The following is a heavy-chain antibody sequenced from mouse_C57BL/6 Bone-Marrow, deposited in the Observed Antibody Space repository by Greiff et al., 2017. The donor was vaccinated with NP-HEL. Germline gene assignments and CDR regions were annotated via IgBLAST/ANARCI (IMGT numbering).Heavy chain of an antibody. CDR3: ARGWFSRYYAMDY. V-gene: IGHV1-81*01. Sequence: VQLKESGAELARPGASVKLSCKASGYTFTSYGISWVKQRTGQGLEWIGEIYPRSGNTYYNEKFKGKATLTADKSSSTAYMELRSLTSEDSAVYFCARGWFSRYYAMDYWGQGTSVTVSS. D-gene: IGHD2-3*01. J-gene: IGHJ4*01. CDR2: IYPRSGNT. CDR1: GYTFTSYG.